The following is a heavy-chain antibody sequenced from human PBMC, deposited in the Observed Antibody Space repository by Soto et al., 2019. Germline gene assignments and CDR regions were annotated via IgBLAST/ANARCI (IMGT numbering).Heavy chain of an antibody. CDR2: IDHSGTTI. D-gene: IGHD5-12*01. J-gene: IGHJ4*02. V-gene: IGHV3-48*03. Sequence: VGSLRLSCAASGFIFSNYEMSWVRQAPGKGLEWVSYIDHSGTTIYYADSVKGRFTISRDNAKKSLFLQMNSLRAEDTAVYYCARGHIVATILDYWGQGTLVTVSS. CDR3: ARGHIVATILDY. CDR1: GFIFSNYE.